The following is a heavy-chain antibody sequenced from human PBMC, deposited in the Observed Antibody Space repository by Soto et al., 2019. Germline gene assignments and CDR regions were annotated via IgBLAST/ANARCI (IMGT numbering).Heavy chain of an antibody. J-gene: IGHJ5*02. CDR3: ASRPYYDILTGLTTVWFGP. V-gene: IGHV4-34*01. CDR2: INHSGST. Sequence: PSETLSLTCAVYGGSFSGYYWSWIPQPPGKGLEWIGEINHSGSTNYNPSLKSRVTISVDTSKNQVSLKVNSATAADTAVYYCASRPYYDILTGLTTVWFGPWGQGTLVTVSS. CDR1: GGSFSGYY. D-gene: IGHD3-9*01.